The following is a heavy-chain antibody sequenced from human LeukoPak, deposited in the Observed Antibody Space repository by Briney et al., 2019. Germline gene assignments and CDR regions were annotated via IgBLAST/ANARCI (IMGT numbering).Heavy chain of an antibody. V-gene: IGHV4-4*07. CDR1: GVSISSYY. CDR3: ARGRVELATIDFDY. CDR2: IYTNGST. D-gene: IGHD5-24*01. J-gene: IGHJ4*02. Sequence: SSETLSLTCTVSGVSISSYYWSWIRQPAGKGLEWIGRIYTNGSTNYNPSLKSRVTISVDTSKNQFSLKLSSVTAADTAMYYCARGRVELATIDFDYWGQGTLVTVSS.